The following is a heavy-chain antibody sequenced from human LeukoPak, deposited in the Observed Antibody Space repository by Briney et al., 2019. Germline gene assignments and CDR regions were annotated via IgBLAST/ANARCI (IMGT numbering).Heavy chain of an antibody. Sequence: GGSLRLSCAASGFTFSGSAMHWVRQASGKGLEWVGRIRSKANSYATAYAASVKGRFTISRDDSKSTAYLQMNSLKTEDTAVYYCTRQYCSSTSCYDYWGQGTLVTVSS. CDR1: GFTFSGSA. J-gene: IGHJ4*02. D-gene: IGHD2-2*01. CDR3: TRQYCSSTSCYDY. V-gene: IGHV3-73*01. CDR2: IRSKANSYAT.